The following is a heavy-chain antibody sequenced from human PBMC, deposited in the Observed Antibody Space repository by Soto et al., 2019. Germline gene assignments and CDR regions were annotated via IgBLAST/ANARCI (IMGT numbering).Heavy chain of an antibody. D-gene: IGHD3-22*01. V-gene: IGHV5-51*01. J-gene: IGHJ6*02. CDR2: IYPGDSDT. CDR1: GYSFTSYR. Sequence: GESLKISCKGSGYSFTSYRIGWVRQMPGKGLEWMGIIYPGDSDTRYSPPFQGQVTISADKSISTAYLQWSSLKASDTAMYYCARLTCYYDSSGYYYDVGYYYYGMDVWGQGTTVTVS. CDR3: ARLTCYYDSSGYYYDVGYYYYGMDV.